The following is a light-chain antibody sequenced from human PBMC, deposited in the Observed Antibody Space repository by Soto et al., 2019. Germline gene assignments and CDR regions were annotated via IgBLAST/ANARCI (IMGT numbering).Light chain of an antibody. Sequence: EIVLTQSPGTLSLSPGERATLSCRASQSVSSSYLAWYQQKPGQAPGLLIYGASSRATGIPDRFSGSGSGTDFPLTISRLEPEDFAVYYCQQYGSSMYTFGQGTKPEIK. J-gene: IGKJ2*01. CDR3: QQYGSSMYT. V-gene: IGKV3-20*01. CDR1: QSVSSSY. CDR2: GAS.